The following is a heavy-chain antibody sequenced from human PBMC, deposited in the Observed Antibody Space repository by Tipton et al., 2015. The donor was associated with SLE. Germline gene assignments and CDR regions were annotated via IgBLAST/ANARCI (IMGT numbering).Heavy chain of an antibody. CDR2: ISGSGGSK. CDR1: GFTFSSYA. Sequence: GSLRLSCAASGFTFSSYAMSWVRQAPGKGLEWVSAISGSGGSKYYADSVKGRFTISRDNSKNTLYLQMNSLRAEDTAVYYCAKGRGAAGGSYGMDVWGQGTTVTVSS. J-gene: IGHJ6*02. D-gene: IGHD3-10*01. CDR3: AKGRGAAGGSYGMDV. V-gene: IGHV3-23*01.